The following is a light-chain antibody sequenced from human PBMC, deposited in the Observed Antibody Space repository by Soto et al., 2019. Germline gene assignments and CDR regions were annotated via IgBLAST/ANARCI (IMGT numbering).Light chain of an antibody. CDR1: QSISPC. J-gene: IGKJ1*01. CDR2: KTS. V-gene: IGKV1-5*03. Sequence: DIQMTQSPSTLSAFVGDRVTITCRASQSISPCLAWYQQKPGKVPKLLIHKTSSLESGVPSRFSGSGSGTEFALTISSLQPDDFATYYCHQYYTYPWTFGQGTKVEFK. CDR3: HQYYTYPWT.